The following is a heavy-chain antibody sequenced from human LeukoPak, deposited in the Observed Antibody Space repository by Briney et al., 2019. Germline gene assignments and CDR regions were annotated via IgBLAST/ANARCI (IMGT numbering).Heavy chain of an antibody. V-gene: IGHV1-58*02. CDR1: GFTFTSSA. J-gene: IGHJ4*02. CDR3: AAEYSSSSGSFDY. Sequence: SVKVSCKASGFTFTSSAMQWVRQARGQRLEWIGWIVVGSGNTNYAQKFLERVTITRDMSTSTAYMELSSLRSEDTAVYHCAAEYSSSSGSFDYWGQGTLVTVSS. CDR2: IVVGSGNT. D-gene: IGHD6-6*01.